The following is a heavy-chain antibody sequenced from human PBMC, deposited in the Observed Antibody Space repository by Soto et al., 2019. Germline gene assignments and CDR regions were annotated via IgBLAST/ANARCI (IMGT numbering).Heavy chain of an antibody. CDR3: ARGLAVAGLYYFDY. CDR1: GGSISSYY. Sequence: SETLSLTCTVSGGSISSYYWSWIRQPPGKGLEWIGYIYYSGSTNYNPSLKSRVTISVDTSKNQFSLKLSSVTAADTALYYCARGLAVAGLYYFDYWGQGTLVTVS. D-gene: IGHD6-19*01. V-gene: IGHV4-59*01. CDR2: IYYSGST. J-gene: IGHJ4*02.